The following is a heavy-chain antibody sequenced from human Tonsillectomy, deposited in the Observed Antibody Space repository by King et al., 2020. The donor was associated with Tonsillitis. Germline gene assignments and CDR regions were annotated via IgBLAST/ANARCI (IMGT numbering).Heavy chain of an antibody. V-gene: IGHV1-69*12. J-gene: IGHJ4*02. Sequence: QLVQSGAEVKKPGSSVKVSCKASGGTFSSYAISWVRQAPGQGLEWMGGIIPIFGTANYAQKYQGRVTITADESTSTASMELSSLRSEDTAVYYCARTRGSIQLWSYYFDYWGQGTLVTVSS. CDR1: GGTFSSYA. CDR3: ARTRGSIQLWSYYFDY. CDR2: IIPIFGTA. D-gene: IGHD5-18*01.